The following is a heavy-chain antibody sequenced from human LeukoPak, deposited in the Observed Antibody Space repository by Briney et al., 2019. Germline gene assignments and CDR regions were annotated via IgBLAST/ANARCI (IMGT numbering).Heavy chain of an antibody. Sequence: PSETLSLTCTVSGGSISSYFWSSIRQPPGKGLEWIGYIYYSGSTNYNPSLKSRVTISVDTSKNQFSLKLTSVTAADTAVYYCARVLLRYSFDYWGQGTLVTVSP. CDR1: GGSISSYF. J-gene: IGHJ4*02. CDR3: ARVLLRYSFDY. CDR2: IYYSGST. V-gene: IGHV4-59*01.